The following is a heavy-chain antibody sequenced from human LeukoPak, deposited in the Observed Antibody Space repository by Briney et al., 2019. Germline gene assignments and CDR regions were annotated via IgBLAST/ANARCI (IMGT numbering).Heavy chain of an antibody. Sequence: GGSLRLSCAASGFTFSSYSMNWVRQAPGKGLEWVSVIYSGGSTYYADSVKGRFTISRDNSKNTVYLQMNSLRAEDTAVYYCARAQLHAFDIWGQGTMVTVSS. V-gene: IGHV3-53*01. CDR1: GFTFSSYS. CDR2: IYSGGST. CDR3: ARAQLHAFDI. D-gene: IGHD5-18*01. J-gene: IGHJ3*02.